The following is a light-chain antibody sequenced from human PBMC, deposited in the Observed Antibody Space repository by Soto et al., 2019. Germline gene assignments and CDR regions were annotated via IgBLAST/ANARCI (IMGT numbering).Light chain of an antibody. V-gene: IGKV3-11*01. CDR3: QSRSSWPPDLT. J-gene: IGKJ4*01. CDR1: QSVKSY. Sequence: ENVLTQSPVTLSLSPGERATLSCRASQSVKSYLAWYQQKPGQAPRLLIYDASNRAAGIPARFSGSGSGTDFTLTISSLDPEDFAVYYCQSRSSWPPDLTFGGGTKVEIK. CDR2: DAS.